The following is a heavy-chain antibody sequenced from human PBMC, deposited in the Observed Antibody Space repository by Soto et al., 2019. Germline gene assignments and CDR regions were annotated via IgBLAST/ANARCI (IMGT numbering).Heavy chain of an antibody. CDR1: GYTFTSYG. D-gene: IGHD1-20*01. CDR3: ASSITGTLDAFDI. J-gene: IGHJ3*02. CDR2: ISAYNGNT. Sequence: GASVKVSCKASGYTFTSYGISWVRHAPGQGLEWMGWISAYNGNTNYAQKLQGRVTMTTDTSTSTAYMELRSLRSDDTAVYYCASSITGTLDAFDIWGQGTMVTVSS. V-gene: IGHV1-18*01.